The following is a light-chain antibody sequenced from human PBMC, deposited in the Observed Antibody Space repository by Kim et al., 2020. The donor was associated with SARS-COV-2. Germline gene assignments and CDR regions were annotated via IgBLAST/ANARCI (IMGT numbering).Light chain of an antibody. CDR3: QQRDNWT. J-gene: IGKJ1*01. V-gene: IGKV3-11*01. Sequence: LSLSPGERATLSCRASQSINRYLAWYQQRPGQAPRLLIFDASHRATGIPARYSGSGSGTDFTLTISSLEPEDFAVYYCQQRDNWTFGQGTKVDIK. CDR2: DAS. CDR1: QSINRY.